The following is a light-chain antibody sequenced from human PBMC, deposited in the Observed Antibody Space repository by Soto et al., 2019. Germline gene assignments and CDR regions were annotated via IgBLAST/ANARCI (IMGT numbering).Light chain of an antibody. V-gene: IGLV2-14*01. CDR2: EVS. CDR3: SSYTSSSTWV. CDR1: NSDVGGYSY. Sequence: QSALTQPASVSGSPGQSITISCTGTNSDVGGYSYVSWYQQHPGKAPKLMIYEVSNRPSGVSNRFSGSKSGNTASLTISGLQAEDEADYYCSSYTSSSTWVFGGGTKLTVL. J-gene: IGLJ3*02.